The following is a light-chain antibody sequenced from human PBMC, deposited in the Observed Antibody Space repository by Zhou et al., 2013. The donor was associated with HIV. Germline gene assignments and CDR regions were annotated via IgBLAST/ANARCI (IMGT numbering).Light chain of an antibody. V-gene: IGKV3-20*01. CDR2: GAF. CDR1: QSVSSSY. Sequence: EIVLTRSPGTLSLSPGERATLFCRASQSVSSSYIAWYQQKPGQAPRLLIHGAFSRATGIPDRFSGSGSGTDFTLTISRLEPEDLAVYYCQQYGSSPPNTFGQGTRLEIK. CDR3: QQYGSSPPNT. J-gene: IGKJ2*01.